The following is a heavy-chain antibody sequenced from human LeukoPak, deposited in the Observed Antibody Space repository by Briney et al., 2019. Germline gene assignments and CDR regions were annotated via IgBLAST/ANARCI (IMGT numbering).Heavy chain of an antibody. V-gene: IGHV4-61*02. CDR1: GGSIISGSYY. CDR3: ARDYHFHYYYYMDV. D-gene: IGHD3-3*02. Sequence: PSAPLSLTCPVSGGSIISGSYYWSWIRQPAGQGLEWIGRIYTSGSTNYNPSLKSRVTISVDTSKNQFSLKLSSVTAADTAVYYCARDYHFHYYYYMDVWGKGTTVTISS. J-gene: IGHJ6*03. CDR2: IYTSGST.